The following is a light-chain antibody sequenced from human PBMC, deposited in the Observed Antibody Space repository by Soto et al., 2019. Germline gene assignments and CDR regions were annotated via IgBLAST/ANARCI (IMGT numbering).Light chain of an antibody. CDR1: QSVSSSY. CDR2: AAS. J-gene: IGKJ5*01. CDR3: QYHGSSPIT. V-gene: IGKV3-20*01. Sequence: EIVLTQSPGTLSFSPGERATLSCRASQSVSSSYLAWYQQKPGQAPRLLIFAASSRASGIPDRFSGSGSGTDFTLTISRLEPEDFALFYCQYHGSSPITFGQGTRPEI.